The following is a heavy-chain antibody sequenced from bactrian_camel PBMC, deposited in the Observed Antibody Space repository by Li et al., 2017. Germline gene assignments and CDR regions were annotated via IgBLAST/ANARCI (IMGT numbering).Heavy chain of an antibody. CDR2: MYGGGATYTERT. D-gene: IGHD5*01. Sequence: DVQLVESGGGSVQTGGSLRLSCAPSGLSVSDSSMAWFRRSPGKEREGLAAMYGGGATYTERTYYADSVKGRFTISQDIAKNTVHLQMTSLKSEDTALYYCATDVGLGYLAYNYWGQGTQVTVS. V-gene: IGHV3S40*01. CDR3: ATDVGLGYLAYNY. CDR1: GLSVSDSS. J-gene: IGHJ4*01.